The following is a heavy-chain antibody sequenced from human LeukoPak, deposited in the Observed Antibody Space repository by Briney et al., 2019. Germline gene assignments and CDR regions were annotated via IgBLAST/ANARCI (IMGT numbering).Heavy chain of an antibody. CDR1: GGSISSSSYY. D-gene: IGHD3-9*01. J-gene: IGHJ3*02. CDR3: ARTAVDILTGYSDAFDI. Sequence: SETLSLTCTVSGGSISSSSYYWGWIRQPPGKGLEWIGSIYYSGSTYYNPSLKSRVTISVDTSKNQFSLRLSSVTAADTAVYYCARTAVDILTGYSDAFDIWGQGTMVTVSS. CDR2: IYYSGST. V-gene: IGHV4-39*01.